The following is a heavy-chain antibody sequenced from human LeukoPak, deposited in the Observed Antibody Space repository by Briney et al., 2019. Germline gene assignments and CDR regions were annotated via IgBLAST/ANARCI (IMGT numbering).Heavy chain of an antibody. Sequence: SQTLSLTCAISGDSVSNTRSAWNWIRQSPSRGLEWLGRTYYRSKWYNDYAVSVKSRITINPDTSKNQFSLQLNSVTPEDTAVYYCARVREGGSVWGSYRSSFYTDYWGQGTLVTVSS. CDR3: ARVREGGSVWGSYRSSFYTDY. D-gene: IGHD3-16*02. V-gene: IGHV6-1*01. CDR2: TYYRSKWYN. J-gene: IGHJ4*02. CDR1: GDSVSNTRSA.